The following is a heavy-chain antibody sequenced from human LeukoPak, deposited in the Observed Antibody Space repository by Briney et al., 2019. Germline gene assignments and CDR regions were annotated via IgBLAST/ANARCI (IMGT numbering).Heavy chain of an antibody. CDR1: GFTFSSYW. V-gene: IGHV3-7*01. J-gene: IGHJ5*02. CDR2: IKQDGSEK. D-gene: IGHD2-2*02. CDR3: ATRSPFPAAIISWFDH. Sequence: GGSLRLSCAASGFTFSSYWMSWGGQAPGKGGGWVANIKQDGSEKYYEDSVKGGFTISRENTKKSLYMQMQSVRAEETAVYYSATRSPFPAAIISWFDHWGQGTLVTVSS.